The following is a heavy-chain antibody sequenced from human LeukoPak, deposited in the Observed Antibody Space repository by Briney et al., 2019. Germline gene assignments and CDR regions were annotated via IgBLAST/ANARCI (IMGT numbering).Heavy chain of an antibody. D-gene: IGHD3-9*01. CDR2: ISYDGSNK. CDR1: GFTFSSYG. J-gene: IGHJ5*02. V-gene: IGHV3-30*03. CDR3: ARDALQLTGNYVTRWWFDP. Sequence: GGSLRLSCAASGFTFSSYGMHWVRQAPGKGLEWGAVISYDGSNKYYADSVKGRFTISRDNAKNSLYLQMNSLSAEDTAFYYCARDALQLTGNYVTRWWFDPWGQGTLVTVSS.